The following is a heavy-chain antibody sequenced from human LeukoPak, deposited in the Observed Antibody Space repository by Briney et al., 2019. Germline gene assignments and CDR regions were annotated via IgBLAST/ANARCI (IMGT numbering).Heavy chain of an antibody. CDR1: GFTFSSYS. CDR2: ISSSSSTI. CDR3: VSEVIPFLGYYDFWSGYYSSMDV. Sequence: PGGSLRLSCAASGFTFSSYSMNWVRQAPGKGLEWVSYISSSSSTIYYADSVKGRFTISRDNAKNSLYLQMNSLRAEDTAVYYCVSEVIPFLGYYDFWSGYYSSMDVWGKGTTVTVSS. J-gene: IGHJ6*03. V-gene: IGHV3-48*01. D-gene: IGHD3-3*01.